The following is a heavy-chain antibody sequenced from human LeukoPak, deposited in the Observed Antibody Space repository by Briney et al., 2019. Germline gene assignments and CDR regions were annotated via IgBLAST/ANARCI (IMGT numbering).Heavy chain of an antibody. CDR2: ISGSGATT. CDR1: GFTFSSYA. Sequence: PGGSLRLSCAASGFTFSSYAMSWVLQAPGKGLEWVSAISGSGATTYYADSVKGRFTISRDNSKNTLYLQMNSLRAEDTAVYYCAKDGQQWGLYYFDYWGQGTLVTVSS. D-gene: IGHD6-19*01. V-gene: IGHV3-23*01. CDR3: AKDGQQWGLYYFDY. J-gene: IGHJ4*02.